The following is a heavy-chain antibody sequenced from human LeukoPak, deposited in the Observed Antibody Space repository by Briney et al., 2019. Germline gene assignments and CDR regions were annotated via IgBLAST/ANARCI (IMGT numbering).Heavy chain of an antibody. CDR2: ISSGGDTI. CDR1: GFTLRSDE. D-gene: IGHD3-10*01. CDR3: ARGYGSGGFDY. J-gene: IGHJ4*02. Sequence: GGSLRLSCAASGFTLRSDEMNWVRQAPGKGLEWVSHISSGGDTIYYTDSVKGRFTISRDNAKNSLYLQMNSLRAEDTAVYYCARGYGSGGFDYWGQGTLVTVSS. V-gene: IGHV3-48*03.